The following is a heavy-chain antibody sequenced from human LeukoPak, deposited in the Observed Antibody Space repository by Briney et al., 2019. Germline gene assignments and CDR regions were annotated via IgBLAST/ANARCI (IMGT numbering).Heavy chain of an antibody. CDR3: ARRAVAGTH. V-gene: IGHV4-34*01. Sequence: SETLSLTCAVYGGSFSGYYWSWIRQPPGKGLEWIGEINHSGSTNYNPSLKSRVTISVDTSKNQFSLKLSSVTAADTAMYYCARRAVAGTHWGQGTLVTVSS. CDR2: INHSGST. D-gene: IGHD6-19*01. J-gene: IGHJ4*02. CDR1: GGSFSGYY.